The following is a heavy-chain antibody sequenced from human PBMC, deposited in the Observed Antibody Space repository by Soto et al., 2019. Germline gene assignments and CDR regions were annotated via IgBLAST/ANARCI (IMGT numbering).Heavy chain of an antibody. J-gene: IGHJ6*02. CDR2: IIPIFDTA. Sequence: QVQLVQSGAEVKKPGSSVKVSCKASGGTFSSYAISWVRQAPGQGLEWMGGIIPIFDTADYAQKFQGRVTITADESTNTANMELSSLRSEDTAVYYCAGHSSGVPGYYYGMDFWGQGPTVTVSS. V-gene: IGHV1-69*12. CDR3: AGHSSGVPGYYYGMDF. D-gene: IGHD3-22*01. CDR1: GGTFSSYA.